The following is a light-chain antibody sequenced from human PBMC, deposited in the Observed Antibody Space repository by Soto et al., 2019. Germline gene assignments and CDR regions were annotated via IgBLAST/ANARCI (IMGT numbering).Light chain of an antibody. CDR2: GVN. Sequence: QSALTQPASVSGSPGQSITISCAGTSRDVGNYNYVSWYQQRPGKAPKLMIYGVNNRPSGVSNRFSGSKSGNTASLTISGLQAEDEADYYCTSYTTSSTLVFGGGTKLTVL. CDR3: TSYTTSSTLV. V-gene: IGLV2-14*01. CDR1: SRDVGNYNY. J-gene: IGLJ2*01.